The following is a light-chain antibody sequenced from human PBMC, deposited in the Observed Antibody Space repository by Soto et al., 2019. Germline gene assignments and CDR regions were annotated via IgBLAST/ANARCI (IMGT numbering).Light chain of an antibody. CDR1: CSDVGTYNY. CDR2: DVS. V-gene: IGLV2-11*01. Sequence: QSALTQPRSVSGSPGQSVTISCTGTCSDVGTYNYVSWYQQHPGKAPKVMIYDVSERPSGVPDRFSGSKSGNTASLTISGLQAEDEADYYCCSYAGSPRYVFGTGTKVTVL. J-gene: IGLJ1*01. CDR3: CSYAGSPRYV.